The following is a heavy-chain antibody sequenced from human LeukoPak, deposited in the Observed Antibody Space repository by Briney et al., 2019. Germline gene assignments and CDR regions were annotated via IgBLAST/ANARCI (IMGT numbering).Heavy chain of an antibody. CDR2: ISYDGSNK. CDR3: AREGCGGDCDSTYYFDY. V-gene: IGHV3-30*04. D-gene: IGHD2-21*02. J-gene: IGHJ4*02. CDR1: GFTFSSYA. Sequence: SGGSLRLSCAASGFTFSSYAMHWVRQAPGKGLEWVAVISYDGSNKYYADSVKGRFTISRDNSKNTLYLQMNSLRAEDTAVYYCAREGCGGDCDSTYYFDYWGQGTLATVSS.